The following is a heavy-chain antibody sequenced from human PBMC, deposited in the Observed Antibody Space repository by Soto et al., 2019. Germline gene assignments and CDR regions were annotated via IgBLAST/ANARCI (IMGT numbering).Heavy chain of an antibody. V-gene: IGHV3-23*01. J-gene: IGHJ6*03. D-gene: IGHD3-10*01. CDR2: ITSSGGYT. CDR3: ARGRGGMDV. Sequence: GGSLRLSCAASGFTFSSYAMSWVRQAPGKGLEWVSSITSSGGYTYYADSVKGRFTISRDNSKNTLYLQMSSLTAEDTAVYYCARGRGGMDVWGKGTTVTVSS. CDR1: GFTFSSYA.